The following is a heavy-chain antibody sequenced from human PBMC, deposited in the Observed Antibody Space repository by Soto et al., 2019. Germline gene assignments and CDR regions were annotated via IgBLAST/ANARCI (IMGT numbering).Heavy chain of an antibody. CDR3: ARGGVTIFGVVHYYYYGMDV. J-gene: IGHJ6*02. V-gene: IGHV4-61*01. D-gene: IGHD3-3*01. Sequence: SETLSLTCTVSGGSVSSGSYYWSWIRQPPGKGLEWIGYIYYSGSTNYNPSLKSRVTISVDTSKNQFSLKLSSVTAADTAVYYCARGGVTIFGVVHYYYYGMDVWGQGTTVTVSS. CDR1: GGSVSSGSYY. CDR2: IYYSGST.